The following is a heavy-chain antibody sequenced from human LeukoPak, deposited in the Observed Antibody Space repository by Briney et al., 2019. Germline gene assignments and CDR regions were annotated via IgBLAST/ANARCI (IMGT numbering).Heavy chain of an antibody. D-gene: IGHD6-6*01. J-gene: IGHJ4*02. V-gene: IGHV3-15*01. Sequence: GGSLRLSCAASGFTFSNAWMSWVRQAPGKGLEWVGRIKSKTDGGTTDYAAPVKGRFTISRDDSKNTLYLQMNSLKTEDTAVYCCTTSFVHDYFDYWGQGTLVTVSS. CDR2: IKSKTDGGTT. CDR3: TTSFVHDYFDY. CDR1: GFTFSNAW.